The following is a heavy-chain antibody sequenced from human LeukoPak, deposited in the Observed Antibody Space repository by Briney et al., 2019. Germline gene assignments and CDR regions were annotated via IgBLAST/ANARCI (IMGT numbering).Heavy chain of an antibody. V-gene: IGHV3-53*01. CDR2: IYSGGST. D-gene: IGHD3-10*01. CDR3: ARDHYYGSGSPDY. J-gene: IGHJ4*02. CDR1: GFTVSSNY. Sequence: GGSLRLSCAASGFTVSSNYMSWVRQAPGKGLEWVSVIYSGGSTYYAESVKGRFTISRDNSKNTLYLQMNSLRAEDTAVYYCARDHYYGSGSPDYWGQGTLVTVSS.